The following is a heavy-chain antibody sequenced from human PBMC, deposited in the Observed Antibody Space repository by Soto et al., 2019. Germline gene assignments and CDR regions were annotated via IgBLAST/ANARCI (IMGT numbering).Heavy chain of an antibody. D-gene: IGHD5-18*01. CDR1: GGTFSSYA. CDR3: ARDVDTAMVYGLPPGRNDAFDI. J-gene: IGHJ3*02. Sequence: SVKVSCKASGGTFSSYAISWVRQAPGQGLEWMGGIIPIFGTANYAQKFQGRVTITADESTSTAYMELSSLRSEDTAVYYCARDVDTAMVYGLPPGRNDAFDIWGQGTMVTVSS. CDR2: IIPIFGTA. V-gene: IGHV1-69*13.